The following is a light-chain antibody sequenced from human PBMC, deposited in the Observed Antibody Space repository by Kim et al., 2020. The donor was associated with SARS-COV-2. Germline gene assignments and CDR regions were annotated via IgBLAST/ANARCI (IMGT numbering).Light chain of an antibody. CDR1: SSDVGSYNL. J-gene: IGLJ1*01. CDR2: EVS. Sequence: GQSITISCTGTSSDVGSYNLVSWHQQHPGKAPKLMIYEVSKRPSGVSNRFSGSKSGNTASLTISGLQAEDEADYYCCSYAGSNNYVFGTGTKVTVL. V-gene: IGLV2-23*02. CDR3: CSYAGSNNYV.